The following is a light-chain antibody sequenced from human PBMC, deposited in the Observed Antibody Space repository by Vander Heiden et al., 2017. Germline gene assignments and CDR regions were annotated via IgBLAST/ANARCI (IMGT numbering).Light chain of an antibody. CDR3: QQSYSTLVT. J-gene: IGKJ4*01. CDR1: QSISSY. CDR2: AAS. Sequence: DIQLTQSPSSLSASVGDRVTITCRASQSISSYLNWYQQKPGKAPKLLIYAASSLQSGVPSRFSGRGSGTDFTRTISSLQPEDFATYYWQQSYSTLVTFGGGTKVEIK. V-gene: IGKV1-39*01.